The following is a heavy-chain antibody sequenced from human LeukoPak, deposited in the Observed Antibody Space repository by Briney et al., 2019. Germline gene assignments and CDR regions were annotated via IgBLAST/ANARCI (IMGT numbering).Heavy chain of an antibody. J-gene: IGHJ3*01. CDR1: GVSLSSDKYY. D-gene: IGHD2-21*01. V-gene: IGHV4-31*03. CDR3: ATPYCGAISCLDVFDV. Sequence: SQALSLTCTVSGVSLSSDKYYWTWIRQRPGKGLEWIGHIYYSGSTSFNPSLKSRVSMSMDTSKSQFSLKLTSVTAADTAVYYCATPYCGAISCLDVFDVWGQGTVVTVSS. CDR2: IYYSGST.